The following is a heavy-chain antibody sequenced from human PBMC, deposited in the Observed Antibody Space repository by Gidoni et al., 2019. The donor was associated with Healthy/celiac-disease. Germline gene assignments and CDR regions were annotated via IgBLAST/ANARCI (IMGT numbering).Heavy chain of an antibody. Sequence: QLQLQESGPGLVKPSETLSLTCTVPGGSISSSSYYWGWIRQPPGKGLEWIGSIYYSGSTYYNPSLKSRVTISVDTSKNQFSLKLSSVTAADTAVYYCARHGPTVVTPYDYWGQGTLVTVSS. CDR1: GGSISSSSYY. CDR2: IYYSGST. J-gene: IGHJ4*02. CDR3: ARHGPTVVTPYDY. V-gene: IGHV4-39*01. D-gene: IGHD4-17*01.